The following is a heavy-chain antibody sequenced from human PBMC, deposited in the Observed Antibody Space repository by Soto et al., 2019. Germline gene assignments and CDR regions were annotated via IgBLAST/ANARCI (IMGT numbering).Heavy chain of an antibody. J-gene: IGHJ4*02. Sequence: GGSLRLSCAASGFSFSTYTMNWVRRAPGKGLEWISHISSSSSSIKYADSVKGRFTISRDNAKNSLYLQMNSLTAEDTAVYYCTGTGRSGAWGVDYWGQGTLVTVSS. V-gene: IGHV3-48*01. CDR3: TGTGRSGAWGVDY. CDR1: GFSFSTYT. D-gene: IGHD3-9*01. CDR2: ISSSSSSI.